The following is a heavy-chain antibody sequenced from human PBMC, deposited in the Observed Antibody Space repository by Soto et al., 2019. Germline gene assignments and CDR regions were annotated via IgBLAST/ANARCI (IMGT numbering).Heavy chain of an antibody. D-gene: IGHD2-15*01. Sequence: QVQLQESGPGLVKPSQTLSLTCTVSGGSISSGGYYWSWIRQHPGKGLEWIGYIYYSGSTYYNPSLNSRVTVSVATSTNQFSLKLSSVTASDTAVYYCARDDGGKTDYWGQGTLVTVSS. CDR1: GGSISSGGYY. CDR2: IYYSGST. V-gene: IGHV4-31*03. J-gene: IGHJ4*02. CDR3: ARDDGGKTDY.